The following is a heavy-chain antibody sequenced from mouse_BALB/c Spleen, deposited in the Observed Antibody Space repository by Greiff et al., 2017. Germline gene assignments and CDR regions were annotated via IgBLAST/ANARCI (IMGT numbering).Heavy chain of an antibody. CDR3: ARNLYDGYYYYAMDY. Sequence: QVQLQQPGAELVKPGASVKLSCKASGYTFTSYWMHWVKQRPGQGLEWIGEINPSNGRTNYNEKFKSKATLTVDKSSSTAYMQLSSLTSEDSAVYYCARNLYDGYYYYAMDYWGQGTSVTVSS. D-gene: IGHD2-3*01. CDR2: INPSNGRT. CDR1: GYTFTSYW. V-gene: IGHV1S81*02. J-gene: IGHJ4*01.